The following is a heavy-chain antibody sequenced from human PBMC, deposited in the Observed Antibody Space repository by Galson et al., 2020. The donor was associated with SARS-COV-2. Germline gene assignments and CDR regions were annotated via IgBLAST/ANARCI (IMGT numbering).Heavy chain of an antibody. V-gene: IGHV1-18*01. CDR3: ARGRRVVPAAASTYDYYYGMDV. Sequence: ASVKVSCKASGYTFTSYGISWVRQAPGQGLEWMGWISAYNGNTNYAQKLQGRVTMTTDTSTSTAYMELRSLRSDDTAVYYCARGRRVVPAAASTYDYYYGMDVWGQGTTVTVSS. CDR1: GYTFTSYG. J-gene: IGHJ6*02. CDR2: ISAYNGNT. D-gene: IGHD2-2*01.